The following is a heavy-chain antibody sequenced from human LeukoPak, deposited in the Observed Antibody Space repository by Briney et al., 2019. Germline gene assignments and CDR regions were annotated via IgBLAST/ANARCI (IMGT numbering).Heavy chain of an antibody. J-gene: IGHJ5*02. CDR1: GGSISSYY. D-gene: IGHD3-10*01. Sequence: PSETLSLTCTVSGGSISSYYWSWIRQPPGKGLEWIGYIYYSGSTNYNPSLKSRVTISVDTSKNQFSLKLSSVTAADTAVYYCARVLHYYGSGHNWFDPWGQGTLVTVSS. V-gene: IGHV4-59*12. CDR3: ARVLHYYGSGHNWFDP. CDR2: IYYSGST.